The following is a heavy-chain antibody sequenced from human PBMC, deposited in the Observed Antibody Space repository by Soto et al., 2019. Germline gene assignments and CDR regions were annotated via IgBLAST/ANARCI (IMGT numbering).Heavy chain of an antibody. CDR3: ATNCDPRIGYCSSTSLPPYYMDV. CDR2: FDPEDGET. D-gene: IGHD2-2*01. Sequence: ASVKVSCKVSGYTLTELSMHWVRQAPGKGLEWMGGFDPEDGETIYAQKFRGRVTVTEDTSTDTAYMELSSLRSEDTAVYYCATNCDPRIGYCSSTSLPPYYMDVWGKGTTVTVSS. J-gene: IGHJ6*03. CDR1: GYTLTELS. V-gene: IGHV1-24*01.